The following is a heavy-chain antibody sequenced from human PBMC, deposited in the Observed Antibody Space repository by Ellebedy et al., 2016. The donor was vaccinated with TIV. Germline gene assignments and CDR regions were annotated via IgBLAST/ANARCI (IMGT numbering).Heavy chain of an antibody. CDR1: GFTVSSNY. J-gene: IGHJ6*02. CDR3: ARDRGLLLSNYYYYGMDV. Sequence: GESLKISXAASGFTVSSNYMSWVRQAPGKGLEWVSVIYSGGSTYYADSVKGRFTISRDNSKNTLYLQMNSLRAEDTAVYYCARDRGLLLSNYYYYGMDVWGQGTTVTVSS. V-gene: IGHV3-53*01. D-gene: IGHD2-15*01. CDR2: IYSGGST.